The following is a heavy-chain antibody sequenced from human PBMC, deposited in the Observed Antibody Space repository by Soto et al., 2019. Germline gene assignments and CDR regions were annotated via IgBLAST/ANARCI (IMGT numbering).Heavy chain of an antibody. D-gene: IGHD2-8*02. CDR1: GGSISSSRCH. CDR3: ARDKITGLFDY. J-gene: IGHJ4*02. CDR2: IYYSGST. Sequence: SETLSLTCTVSGGSISSSRCHWGWIRQPPGKGLEWIGSIYYSGSTYYNPSLKSRVTISVDTSKNQFSLKLTSVTAADTAVYYCARDKITGLFDYWGQGTLVTVSS. V-gene: IGHV4-39*02.